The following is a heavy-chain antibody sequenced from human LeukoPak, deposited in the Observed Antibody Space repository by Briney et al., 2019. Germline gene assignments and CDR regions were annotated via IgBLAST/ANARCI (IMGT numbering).Heavy chain of an antibody. CDR1: GYTFTGYY. CDR3: ARYEWELGFCDY. Sequence: ASVKVSCKASGYTFTGYYMHWVRQAPGQGLEWMGWINPNSGGTNYAQKFQGRVTMTRDTSISTAYMELSRLRSDDTAVYYCARYEWELGFCDYWGQGTLVTVSS. V-gene: IGHV1-2*02. D-gene: IGHD1-26*01. CDR2: INPNSGGT. J-gene: IGHJ4*02.